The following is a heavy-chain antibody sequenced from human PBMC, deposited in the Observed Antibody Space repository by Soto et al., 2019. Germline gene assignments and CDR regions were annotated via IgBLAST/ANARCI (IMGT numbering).Heavy chain of an antibody. CDR1: GFTFDDYA. Sequence: GGSLRLSCAASGFTFDDYAMHWVRQAPGKGLEWVSGISWNSGSIGYADSVKGRFTISRDNAKNSLYLQMNSLRAEDTALYYCAESGADSVRGVYYYYMDVWGKGTTVTVSS. CDR2: ISWNSGSI. CDR3: AESGADSVRGVYYYYMDV. J-gene: IGHJ6*03. D-gene: IGHD3-10*01. V-gene: IGHV3-9*01.